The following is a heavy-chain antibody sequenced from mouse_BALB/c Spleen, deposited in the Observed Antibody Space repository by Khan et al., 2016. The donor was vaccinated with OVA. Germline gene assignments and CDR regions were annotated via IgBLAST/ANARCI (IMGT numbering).Heavy chain of an antibody. CDR1: GFSFSSYS. CDR3: TRHCGYYCSNPYFDY. J-gene: IGHJ2*01. D-gene: IGHD1-1*01. CDR2: ISRGGSYT. V-gene: IGHV5-6-4*01. Sequence: EVQLKESGGGLVRPGGSLKLSCAASGFSFSSYSMSWVRQTPEKGLEWVASISRGGSYTYYPDSVKDRFTFTRDNAKSILYMQMSSLTSDNTAMYYCTRHCGYYCSNPYFDYWGQGTTLTVSS.